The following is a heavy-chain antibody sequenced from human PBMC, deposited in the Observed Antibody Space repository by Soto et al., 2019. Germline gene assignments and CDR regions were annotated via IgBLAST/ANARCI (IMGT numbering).Heavy chain of an antibody. J-gene: IGHJ3*02. D-gene: IGHD5-12*01. CDR1: GGSISSGGYY. Sequence: PSETLSLTCTVSGGSISSGGYYWSWIRQHPGKGLEWIGYIYYSGSTYYNPSLKSRVTISVDTSKNQFSLKLSSVTAADTAVYYCARNVDIVATGAFDIWAQGTMVPVS. CDR2: IYYSGST. CDR3: ARNVDIVATGAFDI. V-gene: IGHV4-31*03.